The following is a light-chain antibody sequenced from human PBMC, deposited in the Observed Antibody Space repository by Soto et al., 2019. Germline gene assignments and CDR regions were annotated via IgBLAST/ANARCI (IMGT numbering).Light chain of an antibody. Sequence: DIQMTQSPSTLSASVGDRVTITCRASQYISSWLAWYQQKPGKAPKLLIYKASSLESGVPSRFRGSGSGTEFTLAISSLQADDFASYYCQQYNSQRTFGQGTKVEIK. V-gene: IGKV1-5*03. CDR3: QQYNSQRT. CDR1: QYISSW. CDR2: KAS. J-gene: IGKJ1*01.